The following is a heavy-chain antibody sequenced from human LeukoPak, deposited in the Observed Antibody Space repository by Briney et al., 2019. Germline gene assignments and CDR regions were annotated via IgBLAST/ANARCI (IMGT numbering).Heavy chain of an antibody. CDR2: ISYDGSNK. Sequence: GGSLRLSCAASGFTFSSYAMHWVRLAPGKGLEWVAVISYDGSNKYYADSVKGRFTISRDKSKNTLYLQMNSLRAEDTAVYYCARDLGYGDYLDYFDYWGQGTLVTVSS. D-gene: IGHD4-17*01. V-gene: IGHV3-30*04. CDR1: GFTFSSYA. CDR3: ARDLGYGDYLDYFDY. J-gene: IGHJ4*02.